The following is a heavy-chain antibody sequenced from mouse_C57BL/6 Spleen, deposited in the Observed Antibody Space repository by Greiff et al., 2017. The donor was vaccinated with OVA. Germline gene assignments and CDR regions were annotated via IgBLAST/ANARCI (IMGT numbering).Heavy chain of an antibody. Sequence: QVQLKQPGAELVMPGASVKLSCKASGYTFTSYWMHWVKQRPGQGLEWIGEIDPSDSYTNYNQKFKGKSTLTVDKSSSTAYMQLSSLTSEDSAVYYCARGYYYGSSYAWFAYWGQGTLVTVSA. J-gene: IGHJ3*01. D-gene: IGHD1-1*01. CDR1: GYTFTSYW. V-gene: IGHV1-69*01. CDR3: ARGYYYGSSYAWFAY. CDR2: IDPSDSYT.